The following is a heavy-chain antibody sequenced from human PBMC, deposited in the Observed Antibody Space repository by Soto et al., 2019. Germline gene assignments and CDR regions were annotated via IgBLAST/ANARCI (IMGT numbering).Heavy chain of an antibody. CDR1: GGTFRSYA. CDR3: AISLSYSNYVPFDY. V-gene: IGHV1-69*12. CDR2: IIPTFGTA. D-gene: IGHD4-4*01. J-gene: IGHJ4*02. Sequence: QVQLVQSGAEVKKPGSSVKVSCKASGGTFRSYAISWVRQAPGQGLEWMGGIIPTFGTANYAQKFQGRVTITADESTNTAYMGLSSLRSEDTAVYYCAISLSYSNYVPFDYWGQGTLVTVSS.